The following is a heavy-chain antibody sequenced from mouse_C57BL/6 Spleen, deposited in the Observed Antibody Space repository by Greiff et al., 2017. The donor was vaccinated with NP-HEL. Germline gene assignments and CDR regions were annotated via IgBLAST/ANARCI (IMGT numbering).Heavy chain of an antibody. V-gene: IGHV5-4*01. J-gene: IGHJ4*01. CDR2: ISDGGSYT. Sequence: EVMLVESGGGLVKPGGSLKLSCAASGFTFSSYAMSWVRQTPEKRLEWVATISDGGSYTYYPDNVKGRFTISRDNAKNNLYLQMSHLKSEDTAMYYCARDHGSSRYYYAMDYWGQGTSVTVSS. CDR3: ARDHGSSRYYYAMDY. CDR1: GFTFSSYA. D-gene: IGHD1-1*01.